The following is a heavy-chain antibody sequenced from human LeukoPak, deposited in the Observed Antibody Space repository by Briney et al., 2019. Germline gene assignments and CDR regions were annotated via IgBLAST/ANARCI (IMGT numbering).Heavy chain of an antibody. D-gene: IGHD2-21*02. Sequence: GGSLRLSCAASGFTFSSYGMSWVRQAPGKGLEWVSAISGSGGSTYYADSVKGRFTISRDNSKNTLYLQMNSLRAEDTAVYYCAKDHANTPVVTNWGQGILVSVSS. CDR1: GFTFSSYG. V-gene: IGHV3-23*01. CDR2: ISGSGGST. CDR3: AKDHANTPVVTN. J-gene: IGHJ4*02.